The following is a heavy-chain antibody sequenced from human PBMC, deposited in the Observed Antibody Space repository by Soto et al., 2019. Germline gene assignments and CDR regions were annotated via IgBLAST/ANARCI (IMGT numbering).Heavy chain of an antibody. V-gene: IGHV3-21*01. CDR3: ARGGLELKGGYYYYGMDV. J-gene: IGHJ6*02. Sequence: GGSLRLSCAASGFTFSSYSMNWVRQAPGKGLEWVSSISSSSSYIYYADSVKGRFTISRDNAKNSLYLQMNSLRAEDTAVYYCARGGLELKGGYYYYGMDVWGQGTTVTVSS. D-gene: IGHD1-7*01. CDR1: GFTFSSYS. CDR2: ISSSSSYI.